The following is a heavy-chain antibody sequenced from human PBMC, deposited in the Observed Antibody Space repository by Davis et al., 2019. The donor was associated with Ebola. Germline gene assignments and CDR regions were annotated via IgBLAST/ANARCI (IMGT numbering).Heavy chain of an antibody. CDR2: MNPNSGNT. V-gene: IGHV1-8*01. J-gene: IGHJ4*02. CDR3: ARGDMTTVTFDY. CDR1: GYTFTSYD. Sequence: ASVKVSCKASGYTFTSYDINWVRQATGQGLEWMGWMNPNSGNTGYAQKFQGRVTMTRNISISPAYMELRSLRSDDTAVYYCARGDMTTVTFDYWGQGTLVTVSS. D-gene: IGHD4-11*01.